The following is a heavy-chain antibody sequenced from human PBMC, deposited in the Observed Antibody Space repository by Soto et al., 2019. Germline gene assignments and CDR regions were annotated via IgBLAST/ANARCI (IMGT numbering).Heavy chain of an antibody. CDR3: ARAYASGSYYYFYGMDV. V-gene: IGHV1-46*01. CDR2: INPSDGST. J-gene: IGHJ6*02. CDR1: GYTFTNYY. D-gene: IGHD3-10*01. Sequence: ASVMVSCKASGYTFTNYYIHWVRQAPGQGLEWMGIINPSDGSTDYEQKFQGRVTMTRDTSMSTVYMEVSGLRSEDTAVYFCARAYASGSYYYFYGMDVWGQGTTVTVSS.